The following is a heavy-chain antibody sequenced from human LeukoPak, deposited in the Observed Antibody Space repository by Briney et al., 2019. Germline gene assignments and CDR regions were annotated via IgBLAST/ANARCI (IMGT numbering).Heavy chain of an antibody. CDR3: ARVGYCSSTSCLDAFDI. CDR1: GYSFTSYW. Sequence: GESLKISCKGSGYSFTSYWIGWVRQMPGKGLEWMGIIYPGDSDARYSPSFQGQVTISADKSISTAYLQWSSLKASDTAMNYCARVGYCSSTSCLDAFDIWGQGTMVTVSS. J-gene: IGHJ3*02. CDR2: IYPGDSDA. V-gene: IGHV5-51*01. D-gene: IGHD2-2*01.